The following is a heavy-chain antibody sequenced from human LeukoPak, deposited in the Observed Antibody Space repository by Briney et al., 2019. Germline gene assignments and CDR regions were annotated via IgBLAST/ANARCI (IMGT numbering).Heavy chain of an antibody. D-gene: IGHD3-22*01. J-gene: IGHJ4*02. V-gene: IGHV4-4*07. CDR1: GGSISSYY. CDR2: IYTSGST. Sequence: SETLSLTCTVSGGSISSYYWSWIRQPAGKGLEWIGRIYTSGSTNYNPSLKSRVTISVDTSKNQFSLKLSSVTAADTAVYYCARGLYDSSGYYYFDYWGQGTLVTVSS. CDR3: ARGLYDSSGYYYFDY.